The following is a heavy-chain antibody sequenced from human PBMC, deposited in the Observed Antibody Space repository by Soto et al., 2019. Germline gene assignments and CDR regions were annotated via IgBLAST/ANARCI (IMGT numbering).Heavy chain of an antibody. V-gene: IGHV3-11*01. CDR3: ARDLGELGFRLFDY. CDR2: ISSRGSTI. J-gene: IGHJ4*02. Sequence: GGSLRLSCAASGFSFNDYYMSWIRQAPGKGLEWLSYISSRGSTIYYADSVKGRFTISRDNAKNSLFLQMNSLRAEDTAVYYCARDLGELGFRLFDYWGQGTLVTVSS. CDR1: GFSFNDYY. D-gene: IGHD3-10*01.